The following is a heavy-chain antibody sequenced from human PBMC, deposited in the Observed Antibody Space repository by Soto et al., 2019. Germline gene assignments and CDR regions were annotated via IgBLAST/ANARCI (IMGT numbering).Heavy chain of an antibody. CDR1: GGSFSGYY. CDR2: INHSGST. CDR3: ARGYCSGGSCRINFDY. J-gene: IGHJ4*02. D-gene: IGHD2-15*01. V-gene: IGHV4-34*01. Sequence: SSETLSLTCAVYGGSFSGYYWSWIGQPPGKGLEWIGEINHSGSTNYNPSLKSRVTISVDTSKNQFSLKLSSVTAADTAVYYCARGYCSGGSCRINFDYWGQGTLVTVSS.